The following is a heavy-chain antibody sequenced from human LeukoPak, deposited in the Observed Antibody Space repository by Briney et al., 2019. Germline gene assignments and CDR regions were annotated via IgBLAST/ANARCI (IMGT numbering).Heavy chain of an antibody. CDR3: ARDFWSSSYHHYNTHYFDY. J-gene: IGHJ4*02. D-gene: IGHD3-3*01. CDR2: IYYSGST. Sequence: SETLSLTCTVSGGSISSYYWSWIRQPPGKGLEWIGYIYYSGSTNYNPSLKSRVTISVDTSKNQFSLKLSSVTAEDTAVYYCARDFWSSSYHHYNTHYFDYWGQGTLVTVSS. V-gene: IGHV4-59*01. CDR1: GGSISSYY.